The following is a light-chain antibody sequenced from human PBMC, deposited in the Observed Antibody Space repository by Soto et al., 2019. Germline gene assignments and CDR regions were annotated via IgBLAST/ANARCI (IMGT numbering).Light chain of an antibody. CDR3: QQYGSSGT. CDR1: QSVSNNY. CDR2: GAS. Sequence: VVTQSPATLSVSPGERATLSCRASQSVSNNYLAWYQQKPGQAPRLLIYGASNRATGIPDRFSGSGSGTDFTLTISRLEPEDFAVYYCQQYGSSGTFGQGTKVDI. V-gene: IGKV3-20*01. J-gene: IGKJ1*01.